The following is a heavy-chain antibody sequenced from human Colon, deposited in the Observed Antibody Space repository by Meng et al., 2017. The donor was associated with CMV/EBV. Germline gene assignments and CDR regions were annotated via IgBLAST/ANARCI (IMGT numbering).Heavy chain of an antibody. Sequence: GESLKISCTASEFTSSSYALHWVRQAPGKGLEWVALISFDGRTKYNTDSVKGRFTISRDRSKNTVYLHMSGLSGDDTAVYYCARAGDIVEVSDPLRDNYYYYGMDLWGQGTTVTVSS. CDR2: ISFDGRTK. J-gene: IGHJ6*02. D-gene: IGHD2-15*01. CDR1: EFTSSSYA. CDR3: ARAGDIVEVSDPLRDNYYYYGMDL. V-gene: IGHV3-30*04.